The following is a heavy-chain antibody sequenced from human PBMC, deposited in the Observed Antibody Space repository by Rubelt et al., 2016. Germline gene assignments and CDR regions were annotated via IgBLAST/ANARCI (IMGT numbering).Heavy chain of an antibody. J-gene: IGHJ4*02. D-gene: IGHD2-15*01. V-gene: IGHV3-48*01. CDR2: ISTSSTTI. CDR3: ARDLLF. Sequence: VRQAPGKGLEWVSYISTSSTTIYYADSVRGRFTISRDNAKNSLYLQMNSLRAEDTAVYYCARDLLFGGQGTLVTVSS.